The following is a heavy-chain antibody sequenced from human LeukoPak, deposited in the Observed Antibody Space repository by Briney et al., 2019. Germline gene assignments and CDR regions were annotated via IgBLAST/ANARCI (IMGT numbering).Heavy chain of an antibody. CDR2: IYYSGST. J-gene: IGHJ3*02. D-gene: IGHD3-3*01. Sequence: SQTLSLTCTVSGGSISSGDYYWSWISQPPGKGLEWIGYIYYSGSTYYNPSLKSRVTISVDTSKNQFSLKLSSVTAADTAVYYCARDRVVMTAFDIWGQGTMVTVSS. V-gene: IGHV4-30-4*01. CDR3: ARDRVVMTAFDI. CDR1: GGSISSGDYY.